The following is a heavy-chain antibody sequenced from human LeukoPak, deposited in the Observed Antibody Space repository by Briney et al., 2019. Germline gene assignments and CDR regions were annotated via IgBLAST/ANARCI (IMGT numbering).Heavy chain of an antibody. J-gene: IGHJ4*02. CDR2: INPNSAGT. V-gene: IGHV1-2*06. CDR3: ARDSPYYDILTGYPYYFDY. CDR1: RYTFTGYY. D-gene: IGHD3-9*01. Sequence: ASVKVSCKASRYTFTGYYMHWVRQAPGQGLEWMGRINPNSAGTNYAQKFQGRVTMTRDTSISTAYMELSRLRSDDTAVYYCARDSPYYDILTGYPYYFDYWGQGTLVTVSS.